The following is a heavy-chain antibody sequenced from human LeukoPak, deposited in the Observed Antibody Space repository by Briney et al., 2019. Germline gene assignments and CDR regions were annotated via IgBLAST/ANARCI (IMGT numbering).Heavy chain of an antibody. Sequence: GASVKVSCKASGGTLSAYGIAWVRQAPGQGLEWVGRIVPILGTPSYAQKFQGRVTITADRSTSTTYMELSSLRFDDTAMYYCAFEYSSSSADFDPWGQGTLVTVSS. CDR2: IVPILGTP. CDR1: GGTLSAYG. J-gene: IGHJ5*02. D-gene: IGHD6-6*01. CDR3: AFEYSSSSADFDP. V-gene: IGHV1-69*04.